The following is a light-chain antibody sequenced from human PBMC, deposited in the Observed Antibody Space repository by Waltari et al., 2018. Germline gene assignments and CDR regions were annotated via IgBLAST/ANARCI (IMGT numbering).Light chain of an antibody. CDR2: DVS. Sequence: QSALTQPRSVSGSPGQSVTISCTGTSSDVGGYNYVSWYQQHPGKAPKLMIYDVSKRPSGVPDRFSGSKSGNTASLTISGLQAEDEAYYYCCSYAGSYTLVFGGGTKLTVL. V-gene: IGLV2-11*01. CDR1: SSDVGGYNY. CDR3: CSYAGSYTLV. J-gene: IGLJ3*02.